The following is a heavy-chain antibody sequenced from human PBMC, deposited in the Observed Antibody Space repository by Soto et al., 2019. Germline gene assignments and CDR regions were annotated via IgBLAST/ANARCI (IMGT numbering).Heavy chain of an antibody. D-gene: IGHD2-15*01. J-gene: IGHJ4*02. CDR1: GGSFSSYT. CDR3: ARDSGYCSGGSCRIEGPIDY. Sequence: QVQLVQSGAEVKKPGSSVKVSCKASGGSFSSYTISWVRQAPGQGLEWMGRIIPIIGIANYAQKFQGRVTIIADKSTSTAYTELSSLRSEDTAVYYCARDSGYCSGGSCRIEGPIDYWGQGPLVTVSS. CDR2: IIPIIGIA. V-gene: IGHV1-69*08.